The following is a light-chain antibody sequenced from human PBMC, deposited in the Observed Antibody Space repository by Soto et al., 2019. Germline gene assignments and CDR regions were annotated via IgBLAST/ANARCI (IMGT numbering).Light chain of an antibody. CDR3: XXXXXWPQT. CDR1: QSVSSN. Sequence: EMVMTQSPATLSVSPWERATLSCRASQSVSSNLAWYQQKPGQAPRLLIYGASTRATGIPARFGGSGSGTEFTLTISSLQSEDFAVYXXXXXXXWPQTFGQGTKVDIK. J-gene: IGKJ1*01. CDR2: GAS. V-gene: IGKV3-15*01.